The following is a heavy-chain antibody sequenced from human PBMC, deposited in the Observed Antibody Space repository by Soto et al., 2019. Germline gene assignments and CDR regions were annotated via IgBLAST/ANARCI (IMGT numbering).Heavy chain of an antibody. CDR3: AREDYTTSSGFDP. D-gene: IGHD6-6*01. J-gene: IGHJ5*02. CDR1: GGSISSYY. V-gene: IGHV4-59*01. CDR2: IFYSGST. Sequence: SETLSLTCTVSGGSISSYYWSWIRQPPGKGLEWIGSIFYSGSTNYNPSLQSRVTMSIDRSTNQFSLRLNFLTAADTAVYYCAREDYTTSSGFDPWGQGTLVTVSS.